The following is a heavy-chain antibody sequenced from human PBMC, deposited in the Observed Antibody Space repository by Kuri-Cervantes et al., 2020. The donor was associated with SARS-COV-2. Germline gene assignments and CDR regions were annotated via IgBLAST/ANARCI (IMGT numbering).Heavy chain of an antibody. CDR2: ISYDGSNK. CDR3: AKGPSESFGY. D-gene: IGHD3-10*01. Sequence: GESLKISCAASGFTFSSYGMHWVRQALGKGLEWVAVISYDGSNKYYADSVKGRFTISRDNSKNTLYLQMNSLRAEDTAVYHCAKGPSESFGYWGQGTLVTVSS. J-gene: IGHJ4*02. V-gene: IGHV3-30*18. CDR1: GFTFSSYG.